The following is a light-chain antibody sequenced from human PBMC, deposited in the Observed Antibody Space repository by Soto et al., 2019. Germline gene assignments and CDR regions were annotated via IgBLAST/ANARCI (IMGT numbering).Light chain of an antibody. J-gene: IGKJ1*01. CDR3: QHFGNSLWT. V-gene: IGKV3-20*01. CDR2: GAS. Sequence: EIVLTQSPGTLSLSPGERATLSCRASQSVARLNLDWYQQKSGQAPRLLIYGASSRAIHTPDRFSGSGSGTDFTLTISGLEPEDFAVYYCQHFGNSLWTFGPGTKVDI. CDR1: QSVARLN.